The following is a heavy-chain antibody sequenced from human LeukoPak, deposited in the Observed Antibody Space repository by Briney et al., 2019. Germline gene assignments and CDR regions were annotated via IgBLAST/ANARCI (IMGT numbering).Heavy chain of an antibody. Sequence: GESLKISCKGSGYSFTSYSIGWVRQLPGKGLEWMGIIYPDDSHTRYNPSFQGQVTISADKSSNTAYLQWSSLKASDTAMYYCARRFADNGLFAFDLWGQGTTVTVSS. CDR2: IYPDDSHT. CDR1: GYSFTSYS. CDR3: ARRFADNGLFAFDL. D-gene: IGHD2-8*01. V-gene: IGHV5-51*01. J-gene: IGHJ3*01.